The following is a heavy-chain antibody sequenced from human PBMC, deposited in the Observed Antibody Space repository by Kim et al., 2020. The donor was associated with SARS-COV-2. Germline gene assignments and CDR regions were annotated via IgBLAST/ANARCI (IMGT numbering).Heavy chain of an antibody. Sequence: GGSLRLSCAASGFTFDDYALHWVRQAPGKGLEWVSGISWNNHTIGYADSVKGRFTISRDNAKNSLYLQMNSLRPEDTGFYYCVKDIIKFGEYPSLFDPWGQGTLVTASS. V-gene: IGHV3-9*01. J-gene: IGHJ5*02. CDR1: GFTFDDYA. D-gene: IGHD3-10*02. CDR2: ISWNNHTI. CDR3: VKDIIKFGEYPSLFDP.